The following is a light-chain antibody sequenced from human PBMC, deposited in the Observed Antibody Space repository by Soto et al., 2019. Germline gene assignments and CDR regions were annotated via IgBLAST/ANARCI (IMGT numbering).Light chain of an antibody. CDR2: WAS. Sequence: DIVMNQSPDSLAVSLGERATINCKSSQSVLSSSNNKNNLAWYQQKPGQPPRLLIYWASTRESGVPDRFSGSGSGTDFTLTISGLQAEDVAVYYCQQYDNWPPWTFGQGTKVEIK. V-gene: IGKV4-1*01. CDR1: QSVLSSSNNKNN. CDR3: QQYDNWPPWT. J-gene: IGKJ1*01.